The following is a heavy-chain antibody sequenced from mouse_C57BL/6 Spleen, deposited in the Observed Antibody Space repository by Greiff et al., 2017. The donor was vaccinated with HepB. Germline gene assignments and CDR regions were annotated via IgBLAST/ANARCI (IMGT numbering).Heavy chain of an antibody. CDR1: GYTFTNYW. CDR2: IHPNSGST. V-gene: IGHV1-64*01. J-gene: IGHJ2*01. CDR3: AWLLRGDFDY. Sequence: VQLQQPGAELVKPGTSVKLSCKASGYTFTNYWMHWVKQRPGQGLEWIGMIHPNSGSTNYNEKFKSKATLTVDKSSSTAYMQLSSLTSEDSAVYYCAWLLRGDFDYWGQGTTLTVSS. D-gene: IGHD2-3*01.